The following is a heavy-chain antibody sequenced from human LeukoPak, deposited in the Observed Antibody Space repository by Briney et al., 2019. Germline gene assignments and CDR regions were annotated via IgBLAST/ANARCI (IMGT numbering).Heavy chain of an antibody. CDR2: ISSSGSTI. J-gene: IGHJ4*02. CDR1: GFTFSSYE. D-gene: IGHD6-19*01. V-gene: IGHV3-48*03. Sequence: PGGSLRLSCAASGFTFSSYEMNWVRQAPGKGLEWVSYISSSGSTIYYADSVKGRFTISRDNAKNSLYLQMNSLKASDTAMYYCARGPSGKYSSGWYLYWGQGTLVTVSS. CDR3: ARGPSGKYSSGWYLY.